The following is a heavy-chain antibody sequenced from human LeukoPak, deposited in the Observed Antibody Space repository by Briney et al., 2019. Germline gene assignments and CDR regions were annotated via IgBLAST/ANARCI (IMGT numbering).Heavy chain of an antibody. CDR1: GGTFSSYA. D-gene: IGHD2-2*01. CDR3: ARDLWAMTSANGHGWFDP. Sequence: SVKVSCKASGGTFSSYAFSWVRQAPGQGLEWMGGIIPIFGTANYAQKFQGRVTITTDESTSTAYMELSSLRSEDTAVYYCARDLWAMTSANGHGWFDPWGQGTLVTVSS. J-gene: IGHJ5*02. CDR2: IIPIFGTA. V-gene: IGHV1-69*05.